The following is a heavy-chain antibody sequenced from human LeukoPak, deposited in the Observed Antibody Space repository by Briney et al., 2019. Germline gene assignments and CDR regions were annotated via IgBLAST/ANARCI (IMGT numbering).Heavy chain of an antibody. Sequence: GGSVKVSCKASGYTFNRYGISWVRQAPGQRLEWMGWIRAHNGNTNYAQKFQGIVTMTSDTSTSTAYMELRGLRSDDTALYYCAREDYCSGGTCYEGCDDYWGQGSQVTVSS. V-gene: IGHV1-18*01. CDR1: GYTFNRYG. D-gene: IGHD2-15*01. CDR2: IRAHNGNT. J-gene: IGHJ4*02. CDR3: AREDYCSGGTCYEGCDDY.